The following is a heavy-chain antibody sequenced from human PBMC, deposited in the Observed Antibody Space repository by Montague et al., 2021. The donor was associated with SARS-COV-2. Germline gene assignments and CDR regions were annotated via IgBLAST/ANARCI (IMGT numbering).Heavy chain of an antibody. CDR1: GGSISSSSYY. J-gene: IGHJ6*02. Sequence: SETLSLTCTVSGGSISSSSYYWGWIRQPPGRGLQWIGYISYSGSTNYNPSLKSRVTISVDTSKNHFTLRLSSVTDADTSVYYCANYRWTQLQFGNHYYGMDVWGRGTTVTISS. CDR2: ISYSGST. D-gene: IGHD5-24*01. CDR3: ANYRWTQLQFGNHYYGMDV. V-gene: IGHV4-61*03.